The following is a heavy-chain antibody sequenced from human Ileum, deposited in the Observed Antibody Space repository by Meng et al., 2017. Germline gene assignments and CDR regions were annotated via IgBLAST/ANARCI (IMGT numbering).Heavy chain of an antibody. CDR1: GGTLTNYP. Sequence: QVHLVQFGAEVKKPGSSVKVSCKTSGGTLTNYPIHWVRQAPGQGLEWMGGIIPMFGIVNYAQNFQGRLTITADEFSTTGYMDLSSLTSEDTAVYYCASRYCTDSGCHLGAFDFWGQGTLVTVSS. J-gene: IGHJ4*02. D-gene: IGHD2-8*02. V-gene: IGHV1-69*01. CDR2: IIPMFGIV. CDR3: ASRYCTDSGCHLGAFDF.